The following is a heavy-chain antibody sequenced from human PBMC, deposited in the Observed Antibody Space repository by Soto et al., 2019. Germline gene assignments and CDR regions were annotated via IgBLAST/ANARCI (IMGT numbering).Heavy chain of an antibody. V-gene: IGHV3-53*01. CDR2: IYSGGST. Sequence: PGGSLRLSCAASGFTVSGNYMSWVRQAPGKGLEWVSVIYSGGSTYYADSVKGRFTIPRDNSKNTLYLQMNSLRAEDTAVYYCASKWVYSSSPYYYYYGMDVWGQGTTVTVSS. J-gene: IGHJ6*02. D-gene: IGHD6-6*01. CDR3: ASKWVYSSSPYYYYYGMDV. CDR1: GFTVSGNY.